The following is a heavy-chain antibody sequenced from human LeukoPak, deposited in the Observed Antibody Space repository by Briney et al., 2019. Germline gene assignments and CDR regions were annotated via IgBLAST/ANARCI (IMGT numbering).Heavy chain of an antibody. J-gene: IGHJ4*02. CDR3: AKDRGVATIYYFDY. V-gene: IGHV3-33*06. CDR2: IWYDGSNK. Sequence: GGSLRLSCAASGFTFSSYGMHWDRQAPGKGLEWVAVIWYDGSNKYYADSVKGRFTISRDNSKNTLYLQMNSLRAEDTAVYYCAKDRGVATIYYFDYWGQGTLVTVSS. D-gene: IGHD5-12*01. CDR1: GFTFSSYG.